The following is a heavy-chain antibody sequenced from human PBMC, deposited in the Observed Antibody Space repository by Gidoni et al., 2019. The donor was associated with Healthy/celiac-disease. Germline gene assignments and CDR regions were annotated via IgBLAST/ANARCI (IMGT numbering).Heavy chain of an antibody. J-gene: IGHJ6*02. CDR3: ARGPDIYSSSWYRFYYYYDGMDV. CDR1: GGSFIGYY. Sequence: QVQLQQWGAGLLKPSETLSLTCAVYGGSFIGYYWSWIRQPPGKGLEWIGEINHSGSTNYNPSLKSRVTISVDTSKNQFSLKLSSVTAADTAVYYCARGPDIYSSSWYRFYYYYDGMDVGGQGTTVTVSS. CDR2: INHSGST. V-gene: IGHV4-34*01. D-gene: IGHD6-13*01.